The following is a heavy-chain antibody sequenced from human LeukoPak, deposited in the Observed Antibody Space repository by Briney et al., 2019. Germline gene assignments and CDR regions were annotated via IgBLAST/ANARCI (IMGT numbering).Heavy chain of an antibody. J-gene: IGHJ3*02. V-gene: IGHV3-15*01. D-gene: IGHD2-21*02. CDR3: TTDRSIVVVTDAFDI. CDR1: GFTFSSYE. Sequence: GGSLRLSCAASGFTFSSYEMNWVRQAPGKGLEWVGRIKSKTDGGTTDYAAPVKGRFTISRDDSKNTLYLQMNSLKTEDTAVYYCTTDRSIVVVTDAFDIWGQGTMVTVSS. CDR2: IKSKTDGGTT.